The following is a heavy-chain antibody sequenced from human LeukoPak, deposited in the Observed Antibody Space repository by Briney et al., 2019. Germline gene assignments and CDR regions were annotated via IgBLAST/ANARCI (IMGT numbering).Heavy chain of an antibody. CDR1: GYTFTSYD. Sequence: ASVKVSCKASGYTFTSYDINWVRQATGQGLEGMGWMNPNSGNTGYAQKFQGRVTITRNTSISTAYMELSSLRSEDTAVYYCARDTPRPVPRGFEYWGQGTLVTVSS. CDR2: MNPNSGNT. CDR3: ARDTPRPVPRGFEY. V-gene: IGHV1-8*03. J-gene: IGHJ4*02.